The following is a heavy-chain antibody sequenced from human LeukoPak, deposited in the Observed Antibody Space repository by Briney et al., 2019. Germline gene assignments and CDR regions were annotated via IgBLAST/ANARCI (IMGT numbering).Heavy chain of an antibody. V-gene: IGHV1-2*02. CDR1: GYTFTGYY. CDR3: ARDPLGDYLRIGWFDP. D-gene: IGHD4-17*01. Sequence: ASVKVSCKASGYTFTGYYMHWVRQAPGQGLEWMGWINPSSGGTNYAQKFQGRVTMTRDTSISTAYMELSRLRSDDTAVYYCARDPLGDYLRIGWFDPWGQGTVVAVSS. J-gene: IGHJ5*02. CDR2: INPSSGGT.